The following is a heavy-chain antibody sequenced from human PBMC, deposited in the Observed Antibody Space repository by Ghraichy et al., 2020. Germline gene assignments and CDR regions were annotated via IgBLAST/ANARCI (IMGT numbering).Heavy chain of an antibody. Sequence: GGSLRLSCTASGFTFGDYAMSWFRQAPGKGLEWVGFIRSKAYGGTTEYAASVKGRFTISRDDSKSIAYLQMNSLKTEDTAVYYCTRVTPPIVLMVYARNWRQGTLVTVSS. V-gene: IGHV3-49*03. CDR3: TRVTPPIVLMVYARN. D-gene: IGHD2-8*01. CDR2: IRSKAYGGTT. CDR1: GFTFGDYA. J-gene: IGHJ4*02.